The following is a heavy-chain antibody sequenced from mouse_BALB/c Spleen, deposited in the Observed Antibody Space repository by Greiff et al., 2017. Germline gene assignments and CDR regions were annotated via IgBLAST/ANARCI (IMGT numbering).Heavy chain of an antibody. CDR2: ISSGGSYT. Sequence: EVQRVESGGGLVKPGGSLKLSCAASGFTFSSYTMSWVRQTPEKRLEWVATISSGGSYTYYPDSVKGRFTISRDNAKNTLYLQMSSLKSEDTAMYYCTRDDGYWDYWGQGTTLTVSS. CDR1: GFTFSSYT. V-gene: IGHV5-6-4*01. CDR3: TRDDGYWDY. J-gene: IGHJ2*01. D-gene: IGHD2-3*01.